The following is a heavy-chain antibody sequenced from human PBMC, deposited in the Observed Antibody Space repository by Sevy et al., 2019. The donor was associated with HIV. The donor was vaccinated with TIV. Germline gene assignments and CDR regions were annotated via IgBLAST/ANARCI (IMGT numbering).Heavy chain of an antibody. Sequence: ASVKVSCKASGYTFTGYYMHWVRQAPGQGLEWMGWINPNSGDRSYAQKFQGRVTMTRDTSISTAYMELSRLRYDDTAVYYCARRCGGGSCYAAESFDYWGQRTLVTVSS. CDR3: ARRCGGGSCYAAESFDY. CDR2: INPNSGDR. D-gene: IGHD2-15*01. CDR1: GYTFTGYY. J-gene: IGHJ4*02. V-gene: IGHV1-2*02.